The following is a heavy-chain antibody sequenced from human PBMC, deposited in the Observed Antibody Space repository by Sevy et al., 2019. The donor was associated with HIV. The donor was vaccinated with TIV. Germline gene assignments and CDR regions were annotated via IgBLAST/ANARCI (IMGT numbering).Heavy chain of an antibody. CDR3: AQQHQTYF. J-gene: IGHJ2*01. CDR1: GFPFGDFA. V-gene: IGHV3-49*04. CDR2: IRSKDYGGTT. D-gene: IGHD3-10*01. Sequence: GGSLRLSCLSSGFPFGDFAISWVRQAPGKGLEWVGLIRSKDYGGTTEYAASVKGRFTISRDNSKSVPYLQMNSLKVEDTAIYYCAQQHQTYFWGRGTLVTVSS.